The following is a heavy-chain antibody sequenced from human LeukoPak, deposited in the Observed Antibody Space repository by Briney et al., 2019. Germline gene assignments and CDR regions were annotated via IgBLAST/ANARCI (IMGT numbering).Heavy chain of an antibody. D-gene: IGHD2-21*02. CDR1: GFTFSSYA. V-gene: IGHV3-30*01. CDR2: ISYDGSNK. CDR3: ARAPNGVVVVTAILYYFDY. J-gene: IGHJ4*02. Sequence: GGSLRLSCAASGFTFSSYAMHGVRQAPGKGREWVSVISYDGSNKYYADSVKGRFTISRDNSKNTLYLQMDSLRAEDTAVYYCARAPNGVVVVTAILYYFDYWGQGTLATVSS.